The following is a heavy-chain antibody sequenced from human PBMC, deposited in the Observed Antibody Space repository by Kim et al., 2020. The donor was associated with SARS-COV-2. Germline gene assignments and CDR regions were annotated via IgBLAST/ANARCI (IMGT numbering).Heavy chain of an antibody. V-gene: IGHV3-66*01. CDR3: FAKVNRAYSYFDIDG. CDR2: IYPVGGT. CDR1: GLTVSSNY. J-gene: IGHJ6*02. D-gene: IGHD3-9*01. Sequence: GGSLRLSCVASGLTVSSNYMSWVRQAPGRGLHWVSDIYPVGGTYYADSVRGRLTITSGNSQNNLYLLMNSLLTEETGVVYCFAKVNRAYSYFDIDGWGQG.